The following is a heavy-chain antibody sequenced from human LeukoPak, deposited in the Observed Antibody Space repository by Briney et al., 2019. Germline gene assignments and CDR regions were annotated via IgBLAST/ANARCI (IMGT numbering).Heavy chain of an antibody. CDR2: IKQDASEK. Sequence: GGSLRLSCAASGIAFSYYWISWVRQAPGKGLEWVASIKQDASEKYYVDSVKGRFTVSRDNAKDSLYLQMNSLRAEDTAVYYCARDNRITVFGVVKSHWFDPWGQGTLVTVSS. V-gene: IGHV3-7*01. J-gene: IGHJ5*02. CDR3: ARDNRITVFGVVKSHWFDP. D-gene: IGHD3-3*01. CDR1: GIAFSYYW.